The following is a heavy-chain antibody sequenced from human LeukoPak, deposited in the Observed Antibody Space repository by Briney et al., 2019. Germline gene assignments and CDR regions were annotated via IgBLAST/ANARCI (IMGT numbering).Heavy chain of an antibody. J-gene: IGHJ3*02. D-gene: IGHD6-6*01. CDR1: GFTFSSYG. CDR2: IWYDGSNK. V-gene: IGHV3-33*06. CDR3: AKGGGIAARAAFDI. Sequence: GRSLRLSCAASGFTFSSYGMDWVRQAPGKGLEWVAVIWYDGSNKYYADSVKGRFTISRDNSKNTLYLQMNSLRAEDTAVYYCAKGGGIAARAAFDIWGQGTMVTVSS.